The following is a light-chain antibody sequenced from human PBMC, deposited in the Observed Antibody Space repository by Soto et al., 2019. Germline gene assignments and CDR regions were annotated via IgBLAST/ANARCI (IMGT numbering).Light chain of an antibody. Sequence: QSALTQPPSASGSPGQSVTISCTGTSSDVGAYNYVSWYQQHAGKAPKLVIYEVTKRPSGVPDRFSGSKSANTASLTVSGLQAEDEADYYCSSFASRNTWVFGGGNQLSV. CDR3: SSFASRNTWV. J-gene: IGLJ3*02. CDR1: SSDVGAYNY. V-gene: IGLV2-8*01. CDR2: EVT.